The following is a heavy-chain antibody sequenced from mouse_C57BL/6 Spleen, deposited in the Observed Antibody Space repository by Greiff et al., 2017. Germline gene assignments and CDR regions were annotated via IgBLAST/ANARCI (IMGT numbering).Heavy chain of an antibody. CDR3: ARGGNWDNFDY. J-gene: IGHJ2*01. Sequence: EVHLVESGGGLVKPGGSLKLSCAASGFTFSDYGMHWVRQAPEKGLEWVAYISSGSSTIYYADTVKGRFTISRDNAKNTLFLQMTSLRSEDTALYYCARGGNWDNFDYWGQGTTLTVSS. D-gene: IGHD4-1*01. CDR1: GFTFSDYG. CDR2: ISSGSSTI. V-gene: IGHV5-17*01.